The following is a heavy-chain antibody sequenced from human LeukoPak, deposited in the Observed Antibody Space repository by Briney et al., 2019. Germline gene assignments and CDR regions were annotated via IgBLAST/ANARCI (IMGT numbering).Heavy chain of an antibody. J-gene: IGHJ5*02. Sequence: SETLSLTCAVYGGSLNGHYWSWIRQPPGKGLEWIGEGSESGGTKFNPSLKSRVTISADMSKNQFSLKVKSVTAADTAVYYCAKNGQSGFSFDPWGQGTLVTVSS. V-gene: IGHV4-34*01. CDR2: GSESGGT. D-gene: IGHD3-3*01. CDR3: AKNGQSGFSFDP. CDR1: GGSLNGHY.